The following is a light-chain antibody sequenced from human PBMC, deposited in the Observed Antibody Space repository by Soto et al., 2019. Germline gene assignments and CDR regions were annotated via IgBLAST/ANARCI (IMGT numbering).Light chain of an antibody. V-gene: IGKV3-15*01. CDR2: GAS. CDR1: QSVSSN. CDR3: QQRLLWPQT. Sequence: EIVMTQSPATLSVSPGERATLSCRASQSVSSNLAWYQQKPGQAPRLLIYGASTRATGIPARFSGSGSGTDFTLTVSSLEPEDFAVYYCQQRLLWPQTFGQGTKVDIK. J-gene: IGKJ1*01.